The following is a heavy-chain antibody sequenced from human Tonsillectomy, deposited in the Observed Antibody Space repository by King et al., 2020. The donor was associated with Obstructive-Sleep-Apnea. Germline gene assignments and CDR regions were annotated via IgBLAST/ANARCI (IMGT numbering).Heavy chain of an antibody. CDR1: GYTFTNYG. V-gene: IGHV1-18*01. D-gene: IGHD5-24*01. CDR3: ARVGGGYNLDFYYGMDV. J-gene: IGHJ6*02. Sequence: QLVQSGAEVKKPGASVKVSCKASGYTFTNYGSTWVRHAPGQGPAWRGGIIAYNGNTNYARTLQGRVTMTTDTSTSTAYMELRSLRSDDTAVYYCARVGGGYNLDFYYGMDVWGQGTTVTVSS. CDR2: IIAYNGNT.